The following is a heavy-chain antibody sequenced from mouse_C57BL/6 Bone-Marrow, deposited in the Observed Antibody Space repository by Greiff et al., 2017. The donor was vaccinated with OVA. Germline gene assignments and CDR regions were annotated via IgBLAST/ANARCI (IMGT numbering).Heavy chain of an antibody. Sequence: EVQLQQSGPVLVKPGASVKMSCKASGYTFTDYYMNWVKQSHGKSLEWIGVIKPYNGGTSYNQKFKGKATLTVDKSSSTAYMELNSLTSEDSAVYYCAPDRGTVLHFDYWGQGTTLTVSS. CDR2: IKPYNGGT. D-gene: IGHD1-1*01. CDR1: GYTFTDYY. CDR3: APDRGTVLHFDY. J-gene: IGHJ2*01. V-gene: IGHV1-19*01.